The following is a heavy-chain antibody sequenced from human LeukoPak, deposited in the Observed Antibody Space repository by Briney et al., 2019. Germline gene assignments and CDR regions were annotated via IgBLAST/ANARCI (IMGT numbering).Heavy chain of an antibody. CDR3: ARMVGGDYEGC. CDR2: INYTDRT. V-gene: IGHV4-59*11. D-gene: IGHD4-17*01. Sequence: SETLSLTPTVSGGSLTGHYWSWIRPPPGTGLEWNGYINYTDRTDYSPSLKSRVSISVDLSKNQFSLEMTSVTAADSAIYFCARMVGGDYEGCWGQGTLVTAS. CDR1: GGSLTGHY. J-gene: IGHJ4*02.